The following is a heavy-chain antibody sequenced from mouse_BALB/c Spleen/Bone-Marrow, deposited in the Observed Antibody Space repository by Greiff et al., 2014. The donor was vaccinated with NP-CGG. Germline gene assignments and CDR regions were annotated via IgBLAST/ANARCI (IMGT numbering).Heavy chain of an antibody. CDR1: GYSFTGYT. D-gene: IGHD2-4*01. CDR2: INPYNGGT. Sequence: VQLQQPGPELVKPGASMKISCKASGYSFTGYTMNWVKQSHGKNLEWIGLINPYNGGTSYNQKFKGKATLTVDKSSSTAYMELLSLTSEDSAVYYCARGISTMITAWFAYWGQGTLVTVSA. J-gene: IGHJ3*01. CDR3: ARGISTMITAWFAY. V-gene: IGHV1-18*01.